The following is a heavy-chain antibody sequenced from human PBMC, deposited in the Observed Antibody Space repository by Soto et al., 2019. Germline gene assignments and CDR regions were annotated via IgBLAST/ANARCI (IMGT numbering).Heavy chain of an antibody. Sequence: ASVKVSCKASGYTFTSYAMHWVRQAPGQRLEWMGWINAGNGNTKYSQKFQGRVTISVDTSKNQFSLKLSSVTAADTAVYYCARHRSYDYIWGSYRLTTFDYWGQGTLVTVSS. J-gene: IGHJ4*02. CDR2: INAGNGNT. V-gene: IGHV1-3*01. CDR1: GYTFTSYA. CDR3: ARHRSYDYIWGSYRLTTFDY. D-gene: IGHD3-16*02.